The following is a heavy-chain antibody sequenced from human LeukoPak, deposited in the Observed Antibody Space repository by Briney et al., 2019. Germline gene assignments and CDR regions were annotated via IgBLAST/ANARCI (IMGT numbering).Heavy chain of an antibody. Sequence: GASVKVSCKASGGTFSSYAISWVRQAPGQGLEWMGGIIPIFGTANYAKKFQGRVTITADESTSTAYMELSSLRSEDTAVYYCARALRSYYDSSGYYYPDYWGQGTLVTVSS. CDR3: ARALRSYYDSSGYYYPDY. CDR2: IIPIFGTA. V-gene: IGHV1-69*13. CDR1: GGTFSSYA. J-gene: IGHJ4*02. D-gene: IGHD3-22*01.